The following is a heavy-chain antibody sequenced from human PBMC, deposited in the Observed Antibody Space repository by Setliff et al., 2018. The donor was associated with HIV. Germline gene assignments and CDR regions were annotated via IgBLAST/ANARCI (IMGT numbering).Heavy chain of an antibody. CDR1: GGTFSSYA. J-gene: IGHJ5*02. V-gene: IGHV1-18*01. D-gene: IGHD3-3*01. Sequence: ASVKVSCKASGGTFSSYAISWVRQAPGQGLEWMGWMNPNSGNTGYAQKFQGRVTLTTDTSTSTAYMELRSLTSDDTAVYYCARQSYNVWSGYFNWFDPWGQGTLVTVSS. CDR3: ARQSYNVWSGYFNWFDP. CDR2: MNPNSGNT.